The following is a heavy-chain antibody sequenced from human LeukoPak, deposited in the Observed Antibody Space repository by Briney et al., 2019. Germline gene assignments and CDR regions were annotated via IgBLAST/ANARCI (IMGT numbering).Heavy chain of an antibody. CDR1: GGSISSYY. CDR3: ASLTTADAFDI. J-gene: IGHJ3*02. CDR2: IYDSGGT. Sequence: AETLSLTCTVSGGSISSYYWSWIRQPPGKGLEWIGYIYDSGGTNYNPSLKSRVTISVDTSKNQFSLKLSSVTAADTAVFYCASLTTADAFDIWGQGTMVTVSS. V-gene: IGHV4-59*01. D-gene: IGHD3-22*01.